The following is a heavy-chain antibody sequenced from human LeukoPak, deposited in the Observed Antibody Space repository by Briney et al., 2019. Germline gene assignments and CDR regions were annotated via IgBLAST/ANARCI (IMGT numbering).Heavy chain of an antibody. J-gene: IGHJ3*02. V-gene: IGHV4-30-2*01. D-gene: IGHD6-13*01. Sequence: SETLSLTCAVSGGSISSGGYSWSWIRQPPGKGLEWIGYIYHSGSTYYNPSLKSRVTISVDRSKNQFSLKLSSVTAADTAVYYCARGAYAAARVFDIWGQGTMVTVFS. CDR1: GGSISSGGYS. CDR2: IYHSGST. CDR3: ARGAYAAARVFDI.